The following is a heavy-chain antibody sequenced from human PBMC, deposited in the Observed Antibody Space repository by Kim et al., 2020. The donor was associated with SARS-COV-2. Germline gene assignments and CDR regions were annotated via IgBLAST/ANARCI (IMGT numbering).Heavy chain of an antibody. CDR3: ASEYYDISGYSPIDY. V-gene: IGHV3-74*01. CDR2: INSDGIST. J-gene: IGHJ4*02. Sequence: GGSLRLSCAASGFTFSSYWMHWVRQAPGKGLVWVSRINSDGISTTYADSVKGRFTISRDNAKNTLYLQMNSLRAEDTAVYYCASEYYDISGYSPIDYWGQGTLVTVSS. CDR1: GFTFSSYW. D-gene: IGHD3-22*01.